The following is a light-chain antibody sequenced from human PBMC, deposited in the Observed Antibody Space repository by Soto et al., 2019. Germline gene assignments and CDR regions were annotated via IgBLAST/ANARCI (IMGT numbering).Light chain of an antibody. CDR2: GPF. V-gene: IGKV3D-15*01. CDR3: QQYNTCPRT. Sequence: EMVMTQSPATLSVSPGERATLSCRASQSVNSNLAWYQQRPGQAPSLLIYGPFNRATNISASFSGSGSGTEFTLALTSLQSEYFAIYYCQQYNTCPRTCGQGTKVEIK. J-gene: IGKJ1*01. CDR1: QSVNSN.